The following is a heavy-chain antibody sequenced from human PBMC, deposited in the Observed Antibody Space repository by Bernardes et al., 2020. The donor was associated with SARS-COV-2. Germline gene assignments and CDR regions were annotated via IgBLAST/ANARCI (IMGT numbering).Heavy chain of an antibody. V-gene: IGHV4-59*08. J-gene: IGHJ3*02. D-gene: IGHD4-17*01. CDR2: IYYSGST. CDR3: ASRFDGDDDAFDI. CDR1: GGSISSYY. Sequence: SETLSLTCTVSGGSISSYYWSWIRQPPGKGLEWIGYIYYSGSTNYNPSLKSRVTISVDTSKNQFSLKLSSVTAADTAVYYCASRFDGDDDAFDIWGQGTMVTVSS.